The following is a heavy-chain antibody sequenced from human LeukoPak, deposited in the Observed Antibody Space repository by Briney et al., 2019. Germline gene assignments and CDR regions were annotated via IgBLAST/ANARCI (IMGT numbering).Heavy chain of an antibody. D-gene: IGHD6-13*01. CDR1: GGSISSGNYY. CDR2: MYTSGST. V-gene: IGHV4-61*02. CDR3: ARARSSWPPRNYDAFDI. Sequence: SETLSLTCTVSGGSISSGNYYWSWIRQPAGKGLEWIGRMYTSGSTNYNPSLKSRVTISVDTSKNQFSLKLSSVTAADTAVYYCARARSSWPPRNYDAFDIWGQGTMVTVSS. J-gene: IGHJ3*02.